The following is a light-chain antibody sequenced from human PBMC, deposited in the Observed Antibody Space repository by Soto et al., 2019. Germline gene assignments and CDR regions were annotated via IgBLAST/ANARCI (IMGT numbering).Light chain of an antibody. V-gene: IGKV3-15*01. J-gene: IGKJ5*01. CDR1: QNIDIN. CDR2: RAS. Sequence: EIVMTQAPATLSVSPGERATLSCRASQNIDINLVWYQQKPGQAPRLLIFRASTRTTGIPARFSGSGSGTDFTLTISRLEPEDFAVYYCQQYGSSPSTFGQGTRLEIK. CDR3: QQYGSSPST.